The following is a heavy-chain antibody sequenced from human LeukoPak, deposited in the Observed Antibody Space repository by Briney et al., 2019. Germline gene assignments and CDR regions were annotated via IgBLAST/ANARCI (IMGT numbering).Heavy chain of an antibody. CDR2: IRSKANSYAT. CDR1: GFTFSGSA. Sequence: GGSLRLSCAASGFTFSGSAMHWVRQASGKGLEWVGRIRSKANSYATAYAASVKGRFTISRDDSKNTAYLQMNSLKTEDTAVYYCTRLSYSSSSNEDYWGQGTLVTVSS. D-gene: IGHD6-6*01. J-gene: IGHJ4*02. CDR3: TRLSYSSSSNEDY. V-gene: IGHV3-73*01.